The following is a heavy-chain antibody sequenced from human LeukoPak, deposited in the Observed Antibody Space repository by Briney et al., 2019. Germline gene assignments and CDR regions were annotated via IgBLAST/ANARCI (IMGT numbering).Heavy chain of an antibody. V-gene: IGHV3-23*01. CDR1: GFTFSSYA. J-gene: IGHJ4*02. CDR2: ISGSGGTT. D-gene: IGHD6-19*01. Sequence: GGSLRLSCAASGFTFSSYAMSWVRQAPGKGLEWVSAISGSGGTTYYADSVKGRFTISRDNSKNTLYLQMNSLRAEDTAVYYCAKVGTIAVAGTDYWGQGTLVTVSS. CDR3: AKVGTIAVAGTDY.